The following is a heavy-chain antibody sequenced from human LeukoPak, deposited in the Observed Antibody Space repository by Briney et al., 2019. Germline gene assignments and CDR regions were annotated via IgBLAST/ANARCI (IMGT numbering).Heavy chain of an antibody. D-gene: IGHD6-19*01. Sequence: AGGSLRLSCAASGFTLSSYAMSWVRQAPGKGLEWVSAISGSGGSTYYADSVKGRFTISRDNSKITLYLQMNSLRAEDTAVYYCAKDRQQWPTYFDYWGQGTLVTVSS. V-gene: IGHV3-23*01. CDR3: AKDRQQWPTYFDY. CDR1: GFTLSSYA. J-gene: IGHJ4*02. CDR2: ISGSGGST.